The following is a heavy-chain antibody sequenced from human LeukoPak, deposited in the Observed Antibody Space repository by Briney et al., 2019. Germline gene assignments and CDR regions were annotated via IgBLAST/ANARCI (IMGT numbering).Heavy chain of an antibody. CDR2: VNPHNGAT. CDR3: AIDYHYFGMDV. Sequence: GASVKVSCKASGYTFNAYYVHWVRLAPGEGLEWMGWVNPHNGATSYSQKFQDRVTMTGDTSINTAYLELNRLGSDDPAIYYCAIDYHYFGMDVWGQGTTVTVSS. J-gene: IGHJ6*02. V-gene: IGHV1-2*02. CDR1: GYTFNAYY.